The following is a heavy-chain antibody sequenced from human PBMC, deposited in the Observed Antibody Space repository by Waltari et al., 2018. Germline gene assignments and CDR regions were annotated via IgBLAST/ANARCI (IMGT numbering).Heavy chain of an antibody. J-gene: IGHJ5*02. V-gene: IGHV4-59*04. CDR1: GGSISSYY. CDR2: ISYSGTT. Sequence: QVQLQESGPGLVKPSETLSLTCTVSGGSISSYYWGWIRPPTGKGLESIGYISYSGTTYYNLSLKSRVTMSVDTSRDQYSLSLRSVAAADTAVYYCARYYGNGEGWLDPWGQGTLVTVSS. D-gene: IGHD3-3*01. CDR3: ARYYGNGEGWLDP.